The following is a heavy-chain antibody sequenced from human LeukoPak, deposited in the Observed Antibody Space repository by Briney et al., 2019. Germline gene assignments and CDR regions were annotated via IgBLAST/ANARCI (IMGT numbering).Heavy chain of an antibody. CDR2: IYYSGTT. Sequence: RASETLSLTCTVSGGSISSSTYYWGWIRQPPGKGLEWIGSIYYSGTTHFNPSLKSRVTMSVDTSKNQFSLKLNSVTAADTAVYYCVRLAPERSANGVGDYWGQGTLVTVSS. CDR1: GGSISSSTYY. CDR3: VRLAPERSANGVGDY. D-gene: IGHD1-26*01. V-gene: IGHV4-39*01. J-gene: IGHJ4*02.